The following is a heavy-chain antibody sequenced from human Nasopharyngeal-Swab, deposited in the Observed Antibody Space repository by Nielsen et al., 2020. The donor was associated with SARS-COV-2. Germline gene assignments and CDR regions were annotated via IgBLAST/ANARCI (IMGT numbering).Heavy chain of an antibody. CDR1: GGSISSYY. CDR2: IYYSGST. V-gene: IGHV4-59*12. D-gene: IGHD6-13*01. CDR3: ARGATILYSRQNKYNWFDP. Sequence: SETLSLTCTVSGGSISSYYWSWIRQPPGKGLEWIGFIYYSGSTNYNPSLKSRVTISVDTSKNQFSLKLSSVTAADTAVYYCARGATILYSRQNKYNWFDPWGQGTLVTVSS. J-gene: IGHJ5*02.